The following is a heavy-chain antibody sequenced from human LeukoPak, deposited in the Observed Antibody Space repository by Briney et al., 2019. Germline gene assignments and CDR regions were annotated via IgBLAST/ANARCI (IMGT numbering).Heavy chain of an antibody. CDR1: DGSISSHY. D-gene: IGHD3-10*01. CDR3: ARDYGSGS. J-gene: IGHJ4*02. CDR2: MFPSGNT. V-gene: IGHV4-4*07. Sequence: PSETLSLTRTVSDGSISSHYWSWIRQPAGKGLEWIGRMFPSGNTNYNPSLRSRVTMSRDTSKNQFSLKLNSVTAADTAVYYCARDYGSGSWGQGTLVTVSS.